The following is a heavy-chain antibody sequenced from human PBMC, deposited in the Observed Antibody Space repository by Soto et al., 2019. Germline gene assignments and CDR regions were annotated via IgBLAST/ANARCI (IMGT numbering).Heavy chain of an antibody. D-gene: IGHD3-16*02. V-gene: IGHV5-51*01. CDR3: ARPSLYYDYVWGSYRHYYYGMDV. Sequence: GESLKISCKGSGYSFTSYWIGWVRQMPGKGLEWMGIIYPGVSDTRYSPSFQGQVTISADKSISTAYLQWSSLKASDTAMYYCARPSLYYDYVWGSYRHYYYGMDVWGQGTTVTVSS. J-gene: IGHJ6*02. CDR1: GYSFTSYW. CDR2: IYPGVSDT.